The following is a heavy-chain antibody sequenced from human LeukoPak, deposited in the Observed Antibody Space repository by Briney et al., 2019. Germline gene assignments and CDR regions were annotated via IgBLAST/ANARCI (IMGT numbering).Heavy chain of an antibody. CDR2: IIPIPVTT. D-gene: IGHD3-22*01. Sequence: PGGSWRPSWPVSGITLTNFAMSGVHKPQGKGREWAAVIIPIPVTTNYADYVKGRFTISRDNPKNTLYLQMNSLRAEDTAVYFCAKRGVVIRVILVGFHKEAYYFDSWGQGALVTVSS. V-gene: IGHV3-23*01. CDR3: AKRGVVIRVILVGFHKEAYYFDS. J-gene: IGHJ4*02. CDR1: GITLTNFA.